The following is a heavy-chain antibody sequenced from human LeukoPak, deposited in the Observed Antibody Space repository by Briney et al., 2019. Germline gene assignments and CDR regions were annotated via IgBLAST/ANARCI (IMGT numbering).Heavy chain of an antibody. CDR1: GYTFTSYD. D-gene: IGHD3-3*01. CDR3: ATDTDGSGYLRGYYYYGMDV. V-gene: IGHV1-8*01. Sequence: ASVKVSCKASGYTFTSYDINWVRQATGQGLEWMGWMNPNSGNTGYAQKFQGRVTMTRNTSISTAYMELSSLRSEDTAVYYCATDTDGSGYLRGYYYYGMDVWGQGTTVTVSS. J-gene: IGHJ6*02. CDR2: MNPNSGNT.